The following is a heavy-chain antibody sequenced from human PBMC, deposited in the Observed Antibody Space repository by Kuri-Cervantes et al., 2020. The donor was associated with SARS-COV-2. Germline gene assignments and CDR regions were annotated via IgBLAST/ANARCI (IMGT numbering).Heavy chain of an antibody. CDR2: IIPIFGTA. CDR3: ARAHCGGDCYLALYYYYYGMDV. D-gene: IGHD2-21*02. Sequence: SVKVSCKASGGTFSSYAISWVRQAPGQGLEWMGGIIPIFGTANYAQKFQGRVTITADESTSTAYMELSSLRSEDTAVYYCARAHCGGDCYLALYYYYYGMDVWGQGTTVTVSS. J-gene: IGHJ6*02. V-gene: IGHV1-69*13. CDR1: GGTFSSYA.